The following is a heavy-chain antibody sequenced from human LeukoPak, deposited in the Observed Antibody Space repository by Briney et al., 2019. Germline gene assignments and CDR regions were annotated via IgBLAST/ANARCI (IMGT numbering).Heavy chain of an antibody. CDR1: GGSISYYY. V-gene: IGHV4-59*13. CDR2: FHYNGDA. CDR3: AREIVVVPAAHATSDYYYMDV. J-gene: IGHJ6*03. Sequence: PSETLSLTCTAAGGSISYYYWSWRRLPPRRRQGRGGYFHYNGDANYNPSLKSRVTISVDPCKNQFSLKLSSVTAADTAVYYCAREIVVVPAAHATSDYYYMDVWGKGTTVTVSS. D-gene: IGHD2-2*01.